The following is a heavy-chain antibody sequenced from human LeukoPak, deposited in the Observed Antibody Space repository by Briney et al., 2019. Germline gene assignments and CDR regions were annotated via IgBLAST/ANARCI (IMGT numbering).Heavy chain of an antibody. CDR2: IYYSGST. Sequence: PSETLSLTCTVSGGSVSSGSYYWSWIRQPPGKGLEWIGYIYYSGSTNYNPSLKSRVTISVDTSKNQFSLKLSSVTAADTAVYYCARDNENPCDFWSGYTSVGGMDVWGQGTTVTVSS. V-gene: IGHV4-61*01. J-gene: IGHJ6*02. CDR1: GGSVSSGSYY. D-gene: IGHD3-3*01. CDR3: ARDNENPCDFWSGYTSVGGMDV.